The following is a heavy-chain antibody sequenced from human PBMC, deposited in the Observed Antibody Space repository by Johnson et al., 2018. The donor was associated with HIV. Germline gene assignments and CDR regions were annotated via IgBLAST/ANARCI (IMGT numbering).Heavy chain of an antibody. CDR2: IRYDGSGT. CDR3: AKGSGYYAAFDI. Sequence: QVQLVESGGGVVRPGGSLRLSCAASGFTFHDYDMSWVRQAPGTGLEGVVFIRYDGSGTPYVDSVKGRFTISRDDSRNTLYLEMNSLRPEDTAVYYCAKGSGYYAAFDIWGQGTMVTVSS. J-gene: IGHJ3*02. V-gene: IGHV3-30*02. CDR1: GFTFHDYD. D-gene: IGHD3-22*01.